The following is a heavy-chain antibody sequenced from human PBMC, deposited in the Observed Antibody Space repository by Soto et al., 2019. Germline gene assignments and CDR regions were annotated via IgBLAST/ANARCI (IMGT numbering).Heavy chain of an antibody. CDR2: IWYDGSNK. CDR1: GFTFSSYG. Sequence: QVQLVESGGGVVQPGRSLRLSCAASGFTFSSYGMHWVRQAPGKGLEWVAVIWYDGSNKYYADSVKGRFTISRDNSKNTLYLQMNSLRAEDTAVYYCARSQGRETFYYYYYGMDVWGQGTTVTVSS. V-gene: IGHV3-33*01. CDR3: ARSQGRETFYYYYYGMDV. J-gene: IGHJ6*02.